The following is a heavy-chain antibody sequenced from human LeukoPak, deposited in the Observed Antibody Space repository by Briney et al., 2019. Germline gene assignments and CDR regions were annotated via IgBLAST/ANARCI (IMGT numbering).Heavy chain of an antibody. D-gene: IGHD3-10*01. V-gene: IGHV3-21*01. Sequence: PGGSLRLSCAASGFTFSSYSMNWVRQAPGKGLEWVSSISSSSSYIYYADSVKGRFTISRDNAKNSLYLQMNSLRAEDTAVYYCASELLWFGELLVDYWGQGTLVTVSS. CDR3: ASELLWFGELLVDY. CDR2: ISSSSSYI. CDR1: GFTFSSYS. J-gene: IGHJ4*02.